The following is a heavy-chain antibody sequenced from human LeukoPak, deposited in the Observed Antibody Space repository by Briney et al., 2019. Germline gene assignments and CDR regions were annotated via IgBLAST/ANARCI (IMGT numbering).Heavy chain of an antibody. CDR1: GFTFDSYA. D-gene: IGHD2-15*01. V-gene: IGHV3-23*01. CDR3: AQTPYCSGGNCYYYYLDY. J-gene: IGHJ4*02. Sequence: PGGSLRLSCAASGFTFDSYAMSWVRQAPGKGLEWVSTISGRDVSTYYADSVKGRFTISRDNSKNTLYLQMNSLRAEDTAVYYCAQTPYCSGGNCYYYYLDYWGQGTLVTVSS. CDR2: ISGRDVST.